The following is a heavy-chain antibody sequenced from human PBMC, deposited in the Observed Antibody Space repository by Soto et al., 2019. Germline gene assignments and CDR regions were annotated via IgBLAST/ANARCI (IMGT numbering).Heavy chain of an antibody. Sequence: SQTLSLTCAISGDSVSSNSAAWNWIRQSPSRGLEWLGRTYYRSKWYNDYAVSVKSRITINPDTSKNQFSLQLNSVTPEDTAVYYCSIECGVYSSSSGSRLWFVPWGQGTLVTVS. J-gene: IGHJ5*02. CDR3: SIECGVYSSSSGSRLWFVP. CDR1: GDSVSSNSAA. D-gene: IGHD6-13*01. V-gene: IGHV6-1*01. CDR2: TYYRSKWYN.